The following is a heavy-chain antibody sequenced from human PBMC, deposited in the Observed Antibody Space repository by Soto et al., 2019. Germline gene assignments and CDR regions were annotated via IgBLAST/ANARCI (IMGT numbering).Heavy chain of an antibody. CDR3: EKDRKRRYYHGSSSYSAPDQ. CDR2: MSWNSGSL. D-gene: IGHD3-10*01. CDR1: GFTFDDYA. J-gene: IGHJ4*02. V-gene: IGHV3-9*01. Sequence: PGGSLRLSCAASGFTFDDYAMHWVRQAPGKGLEWVSGMSWNSGSLGYAEPAKGRYTPSRDNATNTLYQPMNSLRAEDTALYYCEKDRKRRYYHGSSSYSAPDQWGQGTL.